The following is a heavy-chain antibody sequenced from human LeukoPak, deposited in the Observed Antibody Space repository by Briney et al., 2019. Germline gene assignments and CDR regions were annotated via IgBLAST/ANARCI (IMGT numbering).Heavy chain of an antibody. CDR1: GGSISSGDYY. CDR2: IYYSGST. J-gene: IGHJ6*03. V-gene: IGHV4-30-4*08. Sequence: SETLSLTCTVSGGSISSGDYYWSWIRQPPGKGLEWIGYIYYSGSTYYNPSLKSRVTISVDTSKNQFSLKLSSVTAADTAVYYCARERLEGNSTSRYGPRPYYYYYMDVWGKGTTVTVSS. CDR3: ARERLEGNSTSRYGPRPYYYYYMDV. D-gene: IGHD2-2*01.